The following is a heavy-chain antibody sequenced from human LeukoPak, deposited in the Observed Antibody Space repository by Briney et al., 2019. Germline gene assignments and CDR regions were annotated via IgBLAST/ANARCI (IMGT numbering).Heavy chain of an antibody. Sequence: GGSVRLSCAASGFTFSSYSMNWVRQAPGKGLEWVSYISSSSSTIYYADSVKGRFTISRDNAKNSLYLQMNSLRAEDTAVYYCARDLTVFSYYDSSGYPDYWGQGTLVTVSS. CDR2: ISSSSSTI. CDR1: GFTFSSYS. D-gene: IGHD3-22*01. CDR3: ARDLTVFSYYDSSGYPDY. V-gene: IGHV3-48*01. J-gene: IGHJ4*02.